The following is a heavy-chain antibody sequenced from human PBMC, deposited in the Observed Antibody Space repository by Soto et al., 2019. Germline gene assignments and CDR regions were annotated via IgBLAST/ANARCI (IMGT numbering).Heavy chain of an antibody. V-gene: IGHV3-30*03. Sequence: QVQLVESGGGVVQPGRSLRLSCAASGFIFSDFGMHWVRQAPGKGLEWVAVISTDGLNKYNADSVRGRLTVSRDDSKSTLYLQMNSLRVEDTAVYYCARPRLTNYYYFGMDVWGQGTTVTVSS. J-gene: IGHJ6*02. D-gene: IGHD2-8*01. CDR1: GFIFSDFG. CDR3: ARPRLTNYYYFGMDV. CDR2: ISTDGLNK.